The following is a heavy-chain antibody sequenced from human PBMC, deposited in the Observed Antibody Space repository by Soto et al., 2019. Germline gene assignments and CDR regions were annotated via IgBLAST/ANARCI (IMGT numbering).Heavy chain of an antibody. V-gene: IGHV3-23*01. Sequence: GGSLRLSCAASGVTFSNYGMSWVRQAPGKGLEWVSAISGSGGSTYYADSVKGRFTISRDNSKNTLYMQMDSLRGEDTAVYYCAKGAQLAPFDYWGQGTLVTVSS. CDR2: ISGSGGST. CDR3: AKGAQLAPFDY. D-gene: IGHD6-13*01. J-gene: IGHJ4*02. CDR1: GVTFSNYG.